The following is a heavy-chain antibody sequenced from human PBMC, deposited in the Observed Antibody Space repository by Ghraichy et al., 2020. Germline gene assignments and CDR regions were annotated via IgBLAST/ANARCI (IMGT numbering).Heavy chain of an antibody. J-gene: IGHJ5*02. CDR1: GGSFSGYY. CDR2: INHSGST. V-gene: IGHV4-34*01. Sequence: SQTLSLTCAVYGGSFSGYYWSWIRQPPGKGLEWIGEINHSGSTNYNPSLKSRVTISVDTSKNQFSLKLSSVTAADTAVYYCARDVFIVRGQQSPWFDPWGQGTLVTVSS. D-gene: IGHD1-26*01. CDR3: ARDVFIVRGQQSPWFDP.